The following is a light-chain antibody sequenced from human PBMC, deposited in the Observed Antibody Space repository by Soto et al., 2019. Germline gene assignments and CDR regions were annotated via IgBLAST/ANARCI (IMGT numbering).Light chain of an antibody. Sequence: QSALTQPASVSGSPGQSITISCTGTSSDVGGYNYVSWYQQHPGKAPKLMIYDVSNRPSGVSNRFSGSKSGNTASLTISGLQAEDEADYYCSSYTSSSTYVFGHGTKLTVL. V-gene: IGLV2-14*01. J-gene: IGLJ1*01. CDR3: SSYTSSSTYV. CDR1: SSDVGGYNY. CDR2: DVS.